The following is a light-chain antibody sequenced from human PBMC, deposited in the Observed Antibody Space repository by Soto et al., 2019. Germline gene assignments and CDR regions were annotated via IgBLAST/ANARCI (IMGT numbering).Light chain of an antibody. CDR1: QSASSSY. Sequence: EIVLTQSPCTLSLSPGERATLSCRASQSASSSYLAWYQQKPGQAPRLLIYGASSRATGIPDRFSGSGSGTDFTLTMSRLEPEDSAVYYCHQYGSSPSYNFGQGTKLEIK. CDR2: GAS. V-gene: IGKV3-20*01. CDR3: HQYGSSPSYN. J-gene: IGKJ2*01.